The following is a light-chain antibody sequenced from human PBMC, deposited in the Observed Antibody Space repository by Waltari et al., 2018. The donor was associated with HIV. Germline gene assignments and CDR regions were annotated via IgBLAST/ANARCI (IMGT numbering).Light chain of an antibody. CDR1: ALSTQS. J-gene: IGLJ1*01. CDR3: QSADISGTHLFV. Sequence: SNDLTQSSSVSVSPGQTARITCSGDALSTQSSSWYQHKPGQAPLLLISKDTERPAEIPERFVGSSSGTTATLTITGVQPEDEADYYCQSADISGTHLFVFAAGTKVTVL. CDR2: KDT. V-gene: IGLV3-25*03.